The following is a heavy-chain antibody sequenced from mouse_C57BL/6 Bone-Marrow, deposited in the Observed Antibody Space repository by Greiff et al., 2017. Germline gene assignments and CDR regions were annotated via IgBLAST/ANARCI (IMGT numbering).Heavy chain of an antibody. CDR1: GYTFTDYN. J-gene: IGHJ4*01. V-gene: IGHV1-18*01. CDR3: ARSPMVTTRGYAMDY. Sequence: EVQLQQSGPELVKPGASVKIPCKASGYTFTDYNMDWVKQSHGKSLEWIGDINPNNGGTIYNQKFKGKATLTVDKSSSTAYMELRSLTSEDTAVYYCARSPMVTTRGYAMDYWGQGTSVTVSS. D-gene: IGHD2-2*01. CDR2: INPNNGGT.